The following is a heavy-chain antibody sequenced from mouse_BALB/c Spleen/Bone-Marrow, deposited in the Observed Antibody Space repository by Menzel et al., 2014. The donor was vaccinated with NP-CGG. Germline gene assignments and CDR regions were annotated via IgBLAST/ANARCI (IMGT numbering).Heavy chain of an antibody. Sequence: DVQLVESGGGLVQPGGSLKLSCAASGFTFSSYGMSWVRQTPDKGLELVATINSNGGSTYYPDSVKGRFTISRDNAKNTLYLQMSSLKSEDTAMYYCARDYYGSSDYWGQGTTLTVSS. D-gene: IGHD1-1*01. CDR3: ARDYYGSSDY. CDR1: GFTFSSYG. V-gene: IGHV5-6-3*01. CDR2: INSNGGST. J-gene: IGHJ2*01.